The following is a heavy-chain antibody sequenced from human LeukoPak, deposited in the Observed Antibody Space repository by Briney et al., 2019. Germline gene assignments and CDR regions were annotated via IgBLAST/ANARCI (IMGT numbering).Heavy chain of an antibody. CDR1: GFTFSDYF. CDR3: ARDFWDYGGDY. J-gene: IGHJ4*02. D-gene: IGHD4-23*01. Sequence: PGGSLRLSCAASGFTFSDYFMSWIRQAPGKGLEWVSYISSRSDSIFYADSVKGRFTISRDNAKNSLYLQMNSLRAEDTAVYYCARDFWDYGGDYWGQGTLVTVSS. CDR2: ISSRSDSI. V-gene: IGHV3-11*01.